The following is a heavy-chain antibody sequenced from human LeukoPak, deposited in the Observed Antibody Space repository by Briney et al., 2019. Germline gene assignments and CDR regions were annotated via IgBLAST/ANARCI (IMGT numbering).Heavy chain of an antibody. CDR3: ARDGIAAAGDWFDP. J-gene: IGHJ5*02. V-gene: IGHV4-30-2*01. CDR2: IYHSGST. CDR1: GGSISSGGYY. Sequence: SETLSLTCTVSGGSISSGGYYWSWIRQPPGKGLEWIGYIYHSGSTYYNPSLKSRVTISVDTSKNQFSLKLSSVTAADTAVYYCARDGIAAAGDWFDPWGQGTLVTVAS. D-gene: IGHD6-13*01.